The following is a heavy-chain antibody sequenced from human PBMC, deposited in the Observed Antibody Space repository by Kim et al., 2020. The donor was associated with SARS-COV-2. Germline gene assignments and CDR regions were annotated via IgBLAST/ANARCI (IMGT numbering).Heavy chain of an antibody. Sequence: GGSLRLSCAASGFTFSSYGMHWVRQAPGKGLEWVAVISYDGSNKYYADSVKGRFTISRDNSKNTLYLQMNSLRAEDTAVYYCAKGYSSGWYEGYWGQGTLVTVSS. D-gene: IGHD6-19*01. J-gene: IGHJ4*02. CDR2: ISYDGSNK. CDR3: AKGYSSGWYEGY. V-gene: IGHV3-30*18. CDR1: GFTFSSYG.